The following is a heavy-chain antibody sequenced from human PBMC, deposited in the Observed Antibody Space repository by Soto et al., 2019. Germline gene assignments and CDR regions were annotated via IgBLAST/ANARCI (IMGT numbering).Heavy chain of an antibody. CDR1: GYTFTSYD. CDR2: MNPNSGNT. J-gene: IGHJ4*02. D-gene: IGHD2-15*01. Sequence: QVQLVQSGAEVKKPGASVQVSCKASGYTFTSYDINWVRQATGQGFEWMGWMNPNSGNTGYAQKFEGRVTMTRNTYISTADMGLSSVRAEDRDVYYCAGGEEDGHDEWGQGTLGSVAS. CDR3: AGGEEDGHDE. V-gene: IGHV1-8*01.